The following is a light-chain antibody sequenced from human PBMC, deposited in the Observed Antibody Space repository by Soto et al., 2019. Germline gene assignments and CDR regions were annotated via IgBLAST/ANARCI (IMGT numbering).Light chain of an antibody. Sequence: EIVMTQSPATLSVSPGERATLSCRASQSVSSNLAWYQQKFGQAPRLLIYGASTRVAGIPARFSGSGSGTEFTLTISSLQSEDLAVYCCQQYNNWPPVTFGQGTRLEIK. J-gene: IGKJ5*01. CDR1: QSVSSN. CDR3: QQYNNWPPVT. CDR2: GAS. V-gene: IGKV3-15*01.